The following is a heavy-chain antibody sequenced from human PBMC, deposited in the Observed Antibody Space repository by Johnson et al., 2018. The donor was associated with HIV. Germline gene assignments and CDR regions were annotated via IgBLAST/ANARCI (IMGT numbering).Heavy chain of an antibody. Sequence: QVQLVESGGGLVKPGGSLRLSCAASGFTFSDYYMSWIRQAPGKGLEWVAIISYDGNNKYYTDSVKGRFTISRDNSKNTLYLQMHSLRAEDTAVYYCAKDRRQSSWELLDDAFDIWGQGTMVTVSS. D-gene: IGHD1-26*01. CDR1: GFTFSDYY. CDR3: AKDRRQSSWELLDDAFDI. J-gene: IGHJ3*02. V-gene: IGHV3-30*18. CDR2: ISYDGNNK.